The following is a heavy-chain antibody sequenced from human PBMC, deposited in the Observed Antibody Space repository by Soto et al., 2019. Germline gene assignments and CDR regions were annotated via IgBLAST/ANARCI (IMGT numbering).Heavy chain of an antibody. Sequence: SETLSLTCTVSGGSISSGGYYWSWIRQHPGKGLEWIGYIYYSGSTYYNPSLKSRVTISVDTSKNQFSLKLSSVTAADTAVYYCAIYLSGITMVRGVTGPYYYYMDVWGKGTTVTVSS. CDR1: GGSISSGGYY. V-gene: IGHV4-31*03. J-gene: IGHJ6*03. D-gene: IGHD3-10*01. CDR2: IYYSGST. CDR3: AIYLSGITMVRGVTGPYYYYMDV.